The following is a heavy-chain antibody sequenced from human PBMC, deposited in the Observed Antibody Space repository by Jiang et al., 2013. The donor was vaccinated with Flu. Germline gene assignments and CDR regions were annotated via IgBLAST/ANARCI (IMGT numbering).Heavy chain of an antibody. Sequence: GSGLVKPSETLSLTCTVSGGSISSTYWSWIRQAPGKGLEWLGHAYFTGSSNYNPSLKSRVSISVDTSKNQFSLKLRSVTAADTAVYYCAGDSNSYYNRPYFDFWGREPWSPSPQ. CDR2: AYFTGSS. J-gene: IGHJ4*02. V-gene: IGHV4-59*01. CDR1: GGSISSTY. CDR3: AGDSNSYYNRPYFDF. D-gene: IGHD3-10*01.